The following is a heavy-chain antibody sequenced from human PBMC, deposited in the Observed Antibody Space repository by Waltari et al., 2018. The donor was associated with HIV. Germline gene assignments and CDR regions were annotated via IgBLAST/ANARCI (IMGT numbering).Heavy chain of an antibody. Sequence: QVQLQQSAPGLVKRSQILSLTYAISGYSVPSNTAAWNWIRQSPARGLEWLGRTYCMSKGYYDYAVSVKSPVIIKADTSKNQFSLQLNSVTPEETAVYYCARAVYIKGWKGNFFDFWGQGILVTVSS. CDR2: TYCMSKGYY. CDR3: ARAVYIKGWKGNFFDF. V-gene: IGHV6-1*01. CDR1: GYSVPSNTAA. D-gene: IGHD1-1*01. J-gene: IGHJ4*02.